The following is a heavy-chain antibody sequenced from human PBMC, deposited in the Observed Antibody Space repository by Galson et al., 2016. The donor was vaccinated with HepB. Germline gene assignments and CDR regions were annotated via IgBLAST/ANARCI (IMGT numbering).Heavy chain of an antibody. Sequence: SLRLSCAASGFTFTNYAMSWVRQAPGKGLEWVSGISGSGGNTNYADSVKGRFTISRDNSKNTLYLQMNSLRAEDTAVYYCAKDRVIRAGNSFDPWGQGTLVTVSS. CDR3: AKDRVIRAGNSFDP. V-gene: IGHV3-23*01. CDR1: GFTFTNYA. D-gene: IGHD2-2*01. CDR2: ISGSGGNT. J-gene: IGHJ5*02.